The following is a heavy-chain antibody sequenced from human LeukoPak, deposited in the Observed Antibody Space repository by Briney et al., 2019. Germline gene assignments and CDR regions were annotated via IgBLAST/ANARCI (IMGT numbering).Heavy chain of an antibody. CDR1: DYSISSGYY. CDR2: VYHSATT. V-gene: IGHV4-38-2*02. J-gene: IGHJ4*02. CDR3: ARVTTMIVVVIDY. Sequence: SETLSLTCRVSDYSISSGYYWGWIRQPPGKGLEWIGSVYHSATTYYNPSLKSRVTISVDTSKNQFSLKLSSVTAADTAVYYCARVTTMIVVVIDYWGQGTLVTVSS. D-gene: IGHD3-22*01.